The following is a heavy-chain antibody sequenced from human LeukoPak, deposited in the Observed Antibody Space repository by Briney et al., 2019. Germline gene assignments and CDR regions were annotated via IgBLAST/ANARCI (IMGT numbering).Heavy chain of an antibody. J-gene: IGHJ4*02. D-gene: IGHD1-26*01. CDR3: ARDLPTGTYRAYFDN. CDR1: GFIFSNYE. Sequence: AGGSLRLSCAGSGFIFSNYEMNWVRQAPGKGLEWVSYISSTGGDIYYADSVKGRFTISRDNAEKSVYLQMNSLRAEDTAVYYCARDLPTGTYRAYFDNWGQGTLATVSS. CDR2: ISSTGGDI. V-gene: IGHV3-48*03.